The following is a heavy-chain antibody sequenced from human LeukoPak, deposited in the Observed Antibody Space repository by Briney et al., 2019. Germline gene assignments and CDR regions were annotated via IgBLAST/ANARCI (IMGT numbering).Heavy chain of an antibody. D-gene: IGHD3-22*01. V-gene: IGHV3-64*01. CDR3: AKYKYYDSSGFDY. Sequence: PGGSLRLSCAASGFTFSSYGIHWVRQAPGKGLEYVSAITSNGTSTYYANSVKGRFTISRDNSKNTLYLQMGSLGAEDMAVYYCAKYKYYDSSGFDYWGQGTLVTVSS. CDR2: ITSNGTST. J-gene: IGHJ4*02. CDR1: GFTFSSYG.